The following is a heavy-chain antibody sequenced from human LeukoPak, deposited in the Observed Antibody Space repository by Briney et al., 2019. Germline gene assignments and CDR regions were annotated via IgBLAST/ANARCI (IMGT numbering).Heavy chain of an antibody. CDR2: FDPEDDET. Sequence: GASVKVSCEVSGYSLADLSMHWVRQAPGKGLEWMGGFDPEDDETIYAQKFQGRVTMTEDTSTDTAYMDLNSLRSEDTAVYYCATVRVRGSIFGDYLDYWGQGTLVTVSS. D-gene: IGHD3-3*01. CDR3: ATVRVRGSIFGDYLDY. J-gene: IGHJ4*02. CDR1: GYSLADLS. V-gene: IGHV1-24*01.